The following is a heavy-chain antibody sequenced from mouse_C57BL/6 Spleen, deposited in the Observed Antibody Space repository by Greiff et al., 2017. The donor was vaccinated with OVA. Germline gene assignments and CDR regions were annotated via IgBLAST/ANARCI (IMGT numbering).Heavy chain of an antibody. CDR1: GYTFTSYW. Sequence: QVQLQQPGAELVRPGSSVKLSCKASGYTFTSYWMHWVKQRPIQGLEWIGNIDPSDSETHYNQKFKDKATLTVDKSSSTAYMQLSRLTSEDSAVYYCERRDYGSIGAMDYWGQGTSVTVSS. CDR2: IDPSDSET. D-gene: IGHD1-1*01. V-gene: IGHV1-52*01. J-gene: IGHJ4*01. CDR3: ERRDYGSIGAMDY.